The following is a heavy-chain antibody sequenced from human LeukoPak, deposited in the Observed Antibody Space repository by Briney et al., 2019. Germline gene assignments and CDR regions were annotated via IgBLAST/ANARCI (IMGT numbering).Heavy chain of an antibody. CDR3: AREGGYCSSTSCSAFDP. CDR1: GYTFTSYG. CDR2: ISAYNGNT. J-gene: IGHJ5*02. D-gene: IGHD2-2*01. Sequence: ASVKVSCKASGYTFTSYGISWVRQAPGQGLEWMGWISAYNGNTNYAQKLQGRDTMTTDTSTSTAYMELRSLRSDDTAVYYCAREGGYCSSTSCSAFDPWGQGTLVTVSS. V-gene: IGHV1-18*01.